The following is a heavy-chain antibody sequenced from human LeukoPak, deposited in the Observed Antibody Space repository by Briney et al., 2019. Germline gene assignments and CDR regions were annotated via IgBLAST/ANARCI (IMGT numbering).Heavy chain of an antibody. CDR1: GYTFTNYG. CDR3: ARDTAMAYYYYYMDV. V-gene: IGHV1-18*01. Sequence: ASVKVSCXPSGYTFTNYGISWVRQAPGQGLEWMGWITAYNGNTNYAQKFQGRVTMTTDTSTNTVYMELRSLRSDDTAVYYCARDTAMAYYYYYMDVWGKGTTVTVSS. CDR2: ITAYNGNT. D-gene: IGHD5-18*01. J-gene: IGHJ6*03.